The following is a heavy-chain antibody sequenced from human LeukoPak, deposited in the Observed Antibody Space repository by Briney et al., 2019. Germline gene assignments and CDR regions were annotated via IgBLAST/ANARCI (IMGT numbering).Heavy chain of an antibody. V-gene: IGHV4-34*01. CDR3: ARGGHGSTRVEDAFDI. CDR1: GGSFSGYY. CDR2: INHSGST. J-gene: IGHJ3*02. D-gene: IGHD2-2*01. Sequence: PSETLSLTCAVYGGSFSGYYWSWIRQPPGKGLEWIGEINHSGSTNYNPSLKSRVTMSVDTSKNQFSLKLSSVTAADTAVYYCARGGHGSTRVEDAFDIWGQGTMVTVSS.